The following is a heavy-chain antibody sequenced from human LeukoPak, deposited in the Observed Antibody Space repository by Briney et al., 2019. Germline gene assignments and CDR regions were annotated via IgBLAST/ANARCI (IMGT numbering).Heavy chain of an antibody. CDR3: ARRAVVVAARIFDY. D-gene: IGHD2-15*01. CDR2: IYHSGSA. Sequence: SETLSLTCAVSGYPISSGYYWGWIRQPPGKGLEWIGSIYHSGSAYYNPSLKSRVTISVDTSKNQFSLKLSSVTAADTAVYYCARRAVVVAARIFDYWGQGTLVTVSS. J-gene: IGHJ4*02. V-gene: IGHV4-38-2*01. CDR1: GYPISSGYY.